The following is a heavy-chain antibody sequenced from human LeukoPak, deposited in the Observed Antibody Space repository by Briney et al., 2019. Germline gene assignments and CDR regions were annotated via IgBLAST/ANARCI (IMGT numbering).Heavy chain of an antibody. D-gene: IGHD2-15*01. V-gene: IGHV3-33*01. CDR2: IWYDGSNE. CDR1: GFSLSSYG. Sequence: PGGSLRLSCAASGFSLSSYGMHWVRQAPGKGLDWVSVIWYDGSNEYYAASVKGRFTISRDNSKNTLFLQMNSLRAEDTGVYYCARERCSAGSCYSTDYWGQGTLVTVSS. J-gene: IGHJ4*02. CDR3: ARERCSAGSCYSTDY.